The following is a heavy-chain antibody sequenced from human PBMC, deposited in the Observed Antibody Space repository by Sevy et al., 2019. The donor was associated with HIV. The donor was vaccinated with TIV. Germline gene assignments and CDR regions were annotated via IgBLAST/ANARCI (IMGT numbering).Heavy chain of an antibody. V-gene: IGHV3-23*01. Sequence: GGSLRLSCAASGFTFSSYALNWVRQAPGKGLEWVSTISGSGGSTYYAASVKGRFTISRDNSKKTLYLQMDSLRAEDTAVYYCAKDRYHTSGYYPEGAFDIWGQGTMVTVSS. CDR2: ISGSGGST. CDR3: AKDRYHTSGYYPEGAFDI. D-gene: IGHD3-22*01. J-gene: IGHJ3*02. CDR1: GFTFSSYA.